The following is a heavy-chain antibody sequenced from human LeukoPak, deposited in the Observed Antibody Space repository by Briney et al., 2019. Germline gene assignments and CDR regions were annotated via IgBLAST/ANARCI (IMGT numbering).Heavy chain of an antibody. D-gene: IGHD3-10*01. CDR2: ISGSGGST. V-gene: IGHV3-23*01. Sequence: GGGLRLSFAASGFPFSSYAMSWGRQAPGEGVGGVSAISGSGGSTYYADSVKGRFTISRDNSKNTLYLQMNSLRAEDTAVYYCANIWFGELVFDYWGQGTLVTVSS. J-gene: IGHJ4*02. CDR3: ANIWFGELVFDY. CDR1: GFPFSSYA.